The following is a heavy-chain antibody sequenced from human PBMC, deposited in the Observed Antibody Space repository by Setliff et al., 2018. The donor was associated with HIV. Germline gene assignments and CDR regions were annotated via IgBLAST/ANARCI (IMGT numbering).Heavy chain of an antibody. V-gene: IGHV3-30*07. CDR3: ARDSRGIVVAPTDY. Sequence: GSLRLSCTASGFTFGDYAMHWVRQAPGKGLEWVAVISYDGSNKYYADSVKGRFTISRDNSKNTLYLQMNSLRAEDTAVYYCARDSRGIVVAPTDYWGQGTLVTVSS. CDR1: GFTFGDYA. CDR2: ISYDGSNK. D-gene: IGHD3-22*01. J-gene: IGHJ4*02.